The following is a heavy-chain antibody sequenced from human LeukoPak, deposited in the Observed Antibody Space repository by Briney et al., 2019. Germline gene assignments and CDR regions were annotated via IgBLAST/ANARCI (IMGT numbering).Heavy chain of an antibody. CDR2: INSDGSWT. D-gene: IGHD3-10*01. Sequence: GGSLRLSCAASGSYWMHWVRQAPGKGLVWVSHINSDGSWTSYADSVKGRFTISKDNAKNTLYLQMNSLRAEDTAVYYCARVRGESPRWFDPWGQGTLVTVSS. V-gene: IGHV3-74*01. J-gene: IGHJ5*02. CDR1: GSYW. CDR3: ARVRGESPRWFDP.